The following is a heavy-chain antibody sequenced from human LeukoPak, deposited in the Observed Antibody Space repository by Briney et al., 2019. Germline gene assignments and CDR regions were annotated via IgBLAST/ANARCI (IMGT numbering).Heavy chain of an antibody. CDR1: GFTFDDYD. CDR3: AELGITMIGGV. J-gene: IGHJ6*04. D-gene: IGHD3-10*02. Sequence: PGGSLRLSCVASGFTFDDYDMNWVRQAPGKGLEWVSYISSSGSTIYYADSVKGRFTISRDNAKNSLYLQMNSLRAEDTAVYYCAELGITMIGGVWGKGTTVTISS. CDR2: ISSSGSTI. V-gene: IGHV3-48*03.